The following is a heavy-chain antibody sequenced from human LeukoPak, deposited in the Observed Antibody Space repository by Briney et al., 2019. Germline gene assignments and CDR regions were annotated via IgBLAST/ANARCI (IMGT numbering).Heavy chain of an antibody. Sequence: GGSLRLSCAASGFTVSSNYMSWVRQAPGKGLEWVSVIYSGGGTYYADSVKGRFTISRDNSKNTLYLQMNSLRAEDTAVYYCARQYSGSWPIGDYWGQGTLATVSS. V-gene: IGHV3-66*04. J-gene: IGHJ4*02. D-gene: IGHD1-26*01. CDR1: GFTVSSNY. CDR2: IYSGGGT. CDR3: ARQYSGSWPIGDY.